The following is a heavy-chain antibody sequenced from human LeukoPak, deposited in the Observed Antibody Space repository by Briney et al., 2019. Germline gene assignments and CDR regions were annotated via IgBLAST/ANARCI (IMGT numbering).Heavy chain of an antibody. CDR3: ARDFPNYYFDY. Sequence: PGGSLRLSCTASGFTFSNFGMHWVRQAPGKGLEWISFISYDGTNTYYADSVKGRFTISRDNSKNTLDLQMNSLRTEDTAIYYCARDFPNYYFDYWGQGTLVTVSS. CDR1: GFTFSNFG. CDR2: ISYDGTNT. V-gene: IGHV3-30*03. D-gene: IGHD4/OR15-4a*01. J-gene: IGHJ4*02.